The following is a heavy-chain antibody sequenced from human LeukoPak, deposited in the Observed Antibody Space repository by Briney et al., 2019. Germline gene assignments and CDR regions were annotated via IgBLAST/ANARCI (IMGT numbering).Heavy chain of an antibody. V-gene: IGHV1-69*01. J-gene: IGHJ5*02. Sequence: SVKVSCKASGGTFSSYAISWVRQAPGQGLEWMGGIIPIFGTANYAQKFQGRVMITADESTSTAYMDLSSLRSEDTAVYYCAREIGSSWSNWFDPWGQGTLVTVSS. D-gene: IGHD6-13*01. CDR3: AREIGSSWSNWFDP. CDR2: IIPIFGTA. CDR1: GGTFSSYA.